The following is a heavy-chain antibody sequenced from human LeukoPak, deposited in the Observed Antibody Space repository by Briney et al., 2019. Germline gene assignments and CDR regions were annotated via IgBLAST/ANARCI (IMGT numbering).Heavy chain of an antibody. CDR1: GFTFSSFP. J-gene: IGHJ5*02. CDR3: AMVLYPDLSHDP. D-gene: IGHD2-8*02. Sequence: GGSLRLSCAASGFTFSSFPLHWVRQAPGKGLEWVAAISYDGSIRYYADSVKGRFTISRDNAKNSLYLQMNSLRAEDTAVYYCAMVLYPDLSHDPWGQGTLVTVSS. V-gene: IGHV3-30*07. CDR2: ISYDGSIR.